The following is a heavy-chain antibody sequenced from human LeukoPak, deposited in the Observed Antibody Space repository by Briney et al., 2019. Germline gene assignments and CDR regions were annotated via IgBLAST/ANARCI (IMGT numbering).Heavy chain of an antibody. CDR1: GFTFSSYE. Sequence: PAGSLRLSCAASGFTFSSYEMNWVRQAPGKGLEWVSYISSSGSTKNYTDSVKGRFTNSRYNAKNSLYLQMISLRAEDTAVYYCARSWPAHVRPHSSWYWAFDISGQGTMVTVSS. J-gene: IGHJ3*02. CDR2: ISSSGSTK. D-gene: IGHD6-13*01. V-gene: IGHV3-48*03. CDR3: ARSWPAHVRPHSSWYWAFDI.